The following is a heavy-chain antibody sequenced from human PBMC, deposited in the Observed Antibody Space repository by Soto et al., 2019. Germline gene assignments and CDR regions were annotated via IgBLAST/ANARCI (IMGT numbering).Heavy chain of an antibody. CDR2: TSGNSDTI. D-gene: IGHD2-15*01. CDR3: AKSRLAGRIGFFEY. V-gene: IGHV3-23*01. J-gene: IGHJ4*02. Sequence: EVQLLESGGSLVQPGGSLRLSCAASGFTFSSYAMTWVRRAPGKGLEWISTTSGNSDTIFYADSVKGRFTISRDNSKNTLYLQMNRLRAEDTAVYYCAKSRLAGRIGFFEYWGQGTLVTVSA. CDR1: GFTFSSYA.